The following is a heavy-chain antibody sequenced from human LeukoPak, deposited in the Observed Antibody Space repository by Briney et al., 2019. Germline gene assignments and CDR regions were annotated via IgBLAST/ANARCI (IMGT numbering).Heavy chain of an antibody. CDR2: INSNGAVI. V-gene: IGHV3-48*01. CDR3: ARDPDGDYDFDY. D-gene: IGHD4-17*01. J-gene: IGHJ4*02. CDR1: GFSFSDYG. Sequence: GGSLRLSCAASGFSFSDYGMNWVRRAPGKGLEWLSHINSNGAVISYADSVKGRFTISRDTAKSSLYLQMNSLKIEDTAIYFCARDPDGDYDFDYWGQGTLVTVAS.